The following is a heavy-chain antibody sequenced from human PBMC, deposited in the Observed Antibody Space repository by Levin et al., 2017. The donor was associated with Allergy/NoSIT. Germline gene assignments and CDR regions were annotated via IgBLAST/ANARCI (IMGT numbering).Heavy chain of an antibody. Sequence: GGSLRLSCAASGFTFSSYGMHWVRQAPGKGLEWVAVIWYDGSNKYYADSVKGRFTISRDNSKNTLYLQMNSLRAEDTAVYYCARDQGSYGYGGYDKPAGDYWGQGTLVTVSS. CDR1: GFTFSSYG. V-gene: IGHV3-33*01. D-gene: IGHD5-18*01. J-gene: IGHJ4*02. CDR2: IWYDGSNK. CDR3: ARDQGSYGYGGYDKPAGDY.